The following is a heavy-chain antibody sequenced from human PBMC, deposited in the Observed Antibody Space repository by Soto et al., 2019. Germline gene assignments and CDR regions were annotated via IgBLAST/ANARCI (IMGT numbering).Heavy chain of an antibody. V-gene: IGHV3-48*03. D-gene: IGHD2-15*01. CDR3: APTCSGGSCYYFNWFDP. J-gene: IGHJ5*02. Sequence: EVQLVESGGGLVQPGGSLRLSCAASGFTFSSYEMNWVRQAPGKGLEWVSYISSSGSTIYYADSVKGRFTISRDNAKNSLYLQMNSLRAEDTAVSYCAPTCSGGSCYYFNWFDPWGQGTLVTVSS. CDR2: ISSSGSTI. CDR1: GFTFSSYE.